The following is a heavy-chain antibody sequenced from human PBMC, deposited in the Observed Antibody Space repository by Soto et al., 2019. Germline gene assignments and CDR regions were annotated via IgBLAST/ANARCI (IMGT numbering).Heavy chain of an antibody. CDR2: ISYDGSNK. Sequence: GGSLRLSCAASGFTFSSYGMHWVRQAPGKGLEWVAVISYDGSNKYYADSVKGRFTISRDNPKNTLYLQMNSLRAEDTAVYYCAKDIGHSRGWYLYYYYGMDVWGQGNKVTVSS. CDR1: GFTFSSYG. CDR3: AKDIGHSRGWYLYYYYGMDV. D-gene: IGHD6-19*01. J-gene: IGHJ6*02. V-gene: IGHV3-30*18.